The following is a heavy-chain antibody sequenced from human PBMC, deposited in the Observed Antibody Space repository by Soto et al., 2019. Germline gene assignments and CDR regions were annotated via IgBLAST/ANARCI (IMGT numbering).Heavy chain of an antibody. Sequence: QVQLVQSGAEVKKPGASVKVSCKASGYTFTSYGISWVRQAPGQGLEWMGWISAYKGNPNYAQKLQGRVTMTTDTATSTAYMELRSLRSDDTAVYYCARGRIGQGIVVVITSFDYWGQGTLVTVSS. V-gene: IGHV1-18*01. D-gene: IGHD3-22*01. J-gene: IGHJ4*02. CDR1: GYTFTSYG. CDR3: ARGRIGQGIVVVITSFDY. CDR2: ISAYKGNP.